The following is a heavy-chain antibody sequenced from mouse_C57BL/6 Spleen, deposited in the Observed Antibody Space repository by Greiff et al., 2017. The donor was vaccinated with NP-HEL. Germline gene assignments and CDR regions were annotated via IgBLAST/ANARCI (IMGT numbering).Heavy chain of an antibody. J-gene: IGHJ2*01. D-gene: IGHD2-2*01. CDR1: GYTFTDYY. CDR2: INPYNGGT. V-gene: IGHV1-19*01. Sequence: EVKLQESGPVLVKPGASVKMSCKASGYTFTDYYMNWVKQSHGKSLEWIGVINPYNGGTSYNQKFKGKATLTVDKSSSTAYMELNSLTSEDSAVYYCARAYGYDEDYWGQGTTLTVSS. CDR3: ARAYGYDEDY.